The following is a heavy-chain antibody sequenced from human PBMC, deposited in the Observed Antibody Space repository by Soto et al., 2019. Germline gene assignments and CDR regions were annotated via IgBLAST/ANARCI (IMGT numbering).Heavy chain of an antibody. CDR3: AKEMGDYGGDTNGSFDL. V-gene: IGHV3-23*01. D-gene: IGHD4-17*01. J-gene: IGHJ2*01. Sequence: EVLLLESGGGFIQPGGSLRLSCAGSAFTFSDYALSWVRQAPGEGLEWVSTISDSGGRTPYADSARGRFAVSRDNSKNTLYLQMNNLRAEDTAVYYCAKEMGDYGGDTNGSFDLWGRGTLVTVSS. CDR2: ISDSGGRT. CDR1: AFTFSDYA.